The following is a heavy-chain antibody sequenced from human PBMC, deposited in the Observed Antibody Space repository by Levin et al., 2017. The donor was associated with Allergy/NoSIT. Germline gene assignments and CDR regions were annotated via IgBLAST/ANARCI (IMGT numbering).Heavy chain of an antibody. Sequence: SETLSLTCTVSGGSISSSSYYWGWIRQPPGTGLEWIGSIYYSGSTYYNPSLKSRVTISVDTSKNQFSLKLSSVTAADTAVYYCARLSSSWSPFDYWGQGTLVTVSS. CDR1: GGSISSSSYY. V-gene: IGHV4-39*01. CDR3: ARLSSSWSPFDY. CDR2: IYYSGST. J-gene: IGHJ4*02. D-gene: IGHD6-13*01.